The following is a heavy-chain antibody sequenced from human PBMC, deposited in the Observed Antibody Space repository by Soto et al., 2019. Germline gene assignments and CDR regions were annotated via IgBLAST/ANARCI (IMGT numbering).Heavy chain of an antibody. D-gene: IGHD3-3*01. J-gene: IGHJ6*03. CDR2: ISGSGGST. V-gene: IGHV3-23*01. CDR3: AKKVGFWSGYYYYYMDV. CDR1: GFTFSSYA. Sequence: GGSLRLSCAASGFTFSSYAISWVRQAPGKGLEWVSAISGSGGSTYYADSVKGRFTISRDNSKNTLYLQMNSLRAEDTAVYYCAKKVGFWSGYYYYYMDVWGKGTTVTVSS.